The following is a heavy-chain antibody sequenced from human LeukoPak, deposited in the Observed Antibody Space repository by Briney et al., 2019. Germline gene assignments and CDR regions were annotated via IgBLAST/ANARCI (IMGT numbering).Heavy chain of an antibody. Sequence: GGSLRVSCVVSGFTFSNYPMSWVRQAPGKGLEWVSVISESGEVTHYADSMKGRFTISRDNTKNTLNLQINNLRAEDTAVYYCGRLAHNAWYAIDFWGQGTLVTVSS. CDR1: GFTFSNYP. J-gene: IGHJ4*02. D-gene: IGHD2-2*01. V-gene: IGHV3-23*01. CDR2: ISESGEVT. CDR3: GRLAHNAWYAIDF.